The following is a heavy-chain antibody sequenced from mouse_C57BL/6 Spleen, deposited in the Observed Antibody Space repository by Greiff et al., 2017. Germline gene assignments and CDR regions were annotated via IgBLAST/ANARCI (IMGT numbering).Heavy chain of an antibody. CDR2: IRNKANGYTT. CDR3: ARYHGFNWYFDV. CDR1: GFTFTDYY. Sequence: VKLVESGGGLVQPGGSLSLSCAASGFTFTDYYMRWVRQPPGTALEWLGFIRNKANGYTTEYSASVKGRFTISRDNSQSILYLQMKDLRAEDSATYYCARYHGFNWYFDVWGTGTTVTVSS. D-gene: IGHD2-2*01. J-gene: IGHJ1*03. V-gene: IGHV7-3*01.